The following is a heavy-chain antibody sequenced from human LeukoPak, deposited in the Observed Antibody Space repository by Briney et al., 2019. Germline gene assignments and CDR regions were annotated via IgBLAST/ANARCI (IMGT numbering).Heavy chain of an antibody. CDR3: ATDQLGFLEGMPYDY. J-gene: IGHJ4*02. CDR2: FDPENGET. Sequence: ASGKVSCKVSGYTLTELTMYLVRQAPGKGLEWVGGFDPENGETIYAQKFQGRVTMTEDTSTDTAYMELSSLRSEDTAVYYCATDQLGFLEGMPYDYWGQGTLVTVSS. D-gene: IGHD3-3*01. V-gene: IGHV1-24*01. CDR1: GYTLTELT.